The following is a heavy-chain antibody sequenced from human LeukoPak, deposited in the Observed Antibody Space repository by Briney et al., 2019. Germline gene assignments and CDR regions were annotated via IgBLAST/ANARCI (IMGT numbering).Heavy chain of an antibody. CDR1: DGSINSYY. V-gene: IGHV4-59*01. Sequence: SETLSLTCSVSDGSINSYYWNWIRRPPGKGLEWIGYIYYSGSTNYNPSLKSRVTISVDTSKNQFSLKLSSVTAADTAVYYCARGRLLPNNWFDPWGQGTLVTVSS. CDR3: ARGRLLPNNWFDP. D-gene: IGHD3-22*01. CDR2: IYYSGST. J-gene: IGHJ5*02.